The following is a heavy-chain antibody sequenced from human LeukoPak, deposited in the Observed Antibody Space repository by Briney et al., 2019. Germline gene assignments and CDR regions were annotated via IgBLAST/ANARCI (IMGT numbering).Heavy chain of an antibody. CDR3: ARDSGPYYDFWTGYYDY. D-gene: IGHD3/OR15-3a*01. V-gene: IGHV3-7*03. J-gene: IGHJ4*02. CDR2: IKQDGSEK. CDR1: GSTFSSYW. Sequence: PGGSLRLSCAASGSTFSSYWMSWVRQAPGKGLEWVANIKQDGSEKYYVDSVKGRFTISRDNAKNSLYLQMNSLRAEDTAVYYCARDSGPYYDFWTGYYDYWGQGTLVTVSS.